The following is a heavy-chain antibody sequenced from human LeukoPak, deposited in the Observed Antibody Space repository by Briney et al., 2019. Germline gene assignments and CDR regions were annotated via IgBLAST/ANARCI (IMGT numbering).Heavy chain of an antibody. D-gene: IGHD2-2*01. CDR3: ARDLYCSSYSCSFAN. V-gene: IGHV6-1*01. J-gene: IGHJ4*02. Sequence: SQTLSLTCAISGDSVFSDGVAWNWVRQSTSRGLEWLGRTYYRSQWFRDYAESVKSRITIDPDTSKNQFSLQLNSVTPEDTAVYYCARDLYCSSYSCSFANWGQGTLVTVSS. CDR1: GDSVFSDGVA. CDR2: TYYRSQWFR.